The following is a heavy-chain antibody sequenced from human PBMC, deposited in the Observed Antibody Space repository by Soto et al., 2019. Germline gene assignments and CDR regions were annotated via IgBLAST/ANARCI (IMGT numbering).Heavy chain of an antibody. CDR1: GFTFDDYA. Sequence: GGSLRLSCAASGFTFDDYAMHWVRQAPGKGLEWVSGISWNSGSIGYADSVKGRFTISRDNAKNSLYLQMNSLRAEDTALYYCAKDMGVGTGSSFRGIDYWGQGTLVTVSS. D-gene: IGHD6-6*01. J-gene: IGHJ4*02. CDR3: AKDMGVGTGSSFRGIDY. V-gene: IGHV3-9*01. CDR2: ISWNSGSI.